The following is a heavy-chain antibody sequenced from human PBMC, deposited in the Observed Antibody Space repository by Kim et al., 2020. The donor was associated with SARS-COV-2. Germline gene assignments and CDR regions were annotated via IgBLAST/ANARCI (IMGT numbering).Heavy chain of an antibody. J-gene: IGHJ6*02. D-gene: IGHD3-9*01. CDR2: ISAYNGNT. Sequence: ASVKVSCKASGYTFTSYGISWVRQAPGQGLEWMGWISAYNGNTNYAQKLQGRVTMTTDTSTSTAYMELRSLRSDDTAVYYCARDDARNDNYYYYGMDVWGQGTTVTVSS. V-gene: IGHV1-18*01. CDR3: ARDDARNDNYYYYGMDV. CDR1: GYTFTSYG.